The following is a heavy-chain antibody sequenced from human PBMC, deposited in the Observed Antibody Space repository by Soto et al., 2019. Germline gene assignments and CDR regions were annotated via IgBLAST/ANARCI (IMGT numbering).Heavy chain of an antibody. CDR3: ARDPRSITGTTSSEDFQH. CDR2: IIPLLGIT. V-gene: IGHV1-69*01. Sequence: QAQLMQSGAEVKKPGSSVKVSCKASGGTFSGYAINWVRQAPGQGLEWMGGIIPLLGITDYGQKVQGRITIAADESTGTAYRDLRGLRSEDTAVYYCARDPRSITGTTSSEDFQHWGQGTLVSVSS. CDR1: GGTFSGYA. J-gene: IGHJ1*01. D-gene: IGHD1-20*01.